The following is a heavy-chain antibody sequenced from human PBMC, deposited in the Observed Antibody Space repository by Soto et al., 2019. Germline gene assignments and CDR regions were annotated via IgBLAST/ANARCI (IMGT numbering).Heavy chain of an antibody. Sequence: PSETLSLTCTVSCGSINTFDWSGVRQPAGKGLEWIGRIFSSGSTSFNPSLESRVAMSVDTSKNHFSLNLSSVTAADMAVYYCAREGSYSAYNFAHGIQLWSFDFWGQGALVTVSS. V-gene: IGHV4-4*07. CDR1: CGSINTFD. CDR2: IFSSGST. CDR3: AREGSYSAYNFAHGIQLWSFDF. D-gene: IGHD5-12*01. J-gene: IGHJ4*02.